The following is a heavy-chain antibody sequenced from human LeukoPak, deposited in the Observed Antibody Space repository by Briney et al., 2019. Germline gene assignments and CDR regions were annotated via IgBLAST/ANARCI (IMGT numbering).Heavy chain of an antibody. CDR3: AKGRKNLSLAPFDY. D-gene: IGHD1-14*01. Sequence: GGSLRLSCAASGFTFSSYGMSWVRQAPGKGLEWVSAINGSGGSTYYADSVKGRFTISRDNSKNTLYLQMNSLRAEDTAVYYCAKGRKNLSLAPFDYWGQGTLVTVSS. CDR2: INGSGGST. J-gene: IGHJ4*02. CDR1: GFTFSSYG. V-gene: IGHV3-23*01.